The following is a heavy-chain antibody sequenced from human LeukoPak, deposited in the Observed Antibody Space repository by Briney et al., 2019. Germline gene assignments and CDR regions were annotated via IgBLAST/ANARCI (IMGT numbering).Heavy chain of an antibody. CDR3: ARHYYDSSVEWFDP. CDR1: GGSISSSSYY. D-gene: IGHD3-22*01. J-gene: IGHJ5*02. CDR2: IYYSGST. Sequence: SGTLSLTCTVSGGSISSSSYYWGWLRQPPGQGLEWIGSIYYSGSTYYNPSLKSRVTISVDTSKNQFSLKLSSVTAADTAVYYCARHYYDSSVEWFDPWGQGTLVTVSS. V-gene: IGHV4-39*01.